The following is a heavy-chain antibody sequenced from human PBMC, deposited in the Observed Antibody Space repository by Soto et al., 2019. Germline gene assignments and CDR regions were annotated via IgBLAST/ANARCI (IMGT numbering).Heavy chain of an antibody. D-gene: IGHD6-6*01. J-gene: IGHJ4*02. V-gene: IGHV1-18*01. CDR3: ARDSERSVSSRGLIDY. CDR2: ISTYSGYT. CDR1: GYTLATYG. Sequence: QVQLVQSGAEVKKPGASVKVSCEASGYTLATYGINWVRQAPGQGLEWMGWISTYSGYTNYAQKFQGRVTMTTDTSTSTAYMELRSLRSDDTAVYYCARDSERSVSSRGLIDYWGQGTLVTVSS.